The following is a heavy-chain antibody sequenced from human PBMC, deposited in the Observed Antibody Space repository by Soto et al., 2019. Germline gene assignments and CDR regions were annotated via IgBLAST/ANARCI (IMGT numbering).Heavy chain of an antibody. CDR3: ARHGTSSGRDY. CDR2: IYYSGST. CDR1: GGSISSYY. V-gene: IGHV4-59*08. D-gene: IGHD6-19*01. J-gene: IGHJ4*02. Sequence: QVQLQESGPGLVKPSETLSLTCTVSGGSISSYYWSWIRQPPGKGLEWIGYIYYSGSTNYNPSLRSRVTISVDTSKNQFSLKLSSVTAADTAVYYCARHGTSSGRDYWGQGTLVTVSS.